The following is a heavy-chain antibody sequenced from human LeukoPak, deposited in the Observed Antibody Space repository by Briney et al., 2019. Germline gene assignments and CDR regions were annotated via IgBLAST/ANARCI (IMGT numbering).Heavy chain of an antibody. CDR1: GGSMNSHF. Sequence: SETLSLTCAVSGGSMNSHFCSWLRQPPGGGLEWIGYISYSGYSNYNPSLKSRVTMSVDTSKHQFSLKLTPATAADTALYYCARDRVDSQGPAIDIWGQGTMVTVSS. J-gene: IGHJ3*02. D-gene: IGHD2-15*01. CDR3: ARDRVDSQGPAIDI. CDR2: ISYSGYS. V-gene: IGHV4-59*11.